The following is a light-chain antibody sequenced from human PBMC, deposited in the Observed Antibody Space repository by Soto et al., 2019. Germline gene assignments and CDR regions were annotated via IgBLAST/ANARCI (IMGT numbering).Light chain of an antibody. CDR2: QDY. V-gene: IGLV3-1*01. CDR1: KLGSKY. Sequence: SYELTQPPSVSVSPGQTASITCSGDKLGSKYTCWYQQKPGQSPVLVIYQDYKRPSGIPERFAGSNSGNTATLTVSGTQSMDEADYYCQAWDRSTVVFGGGTKLTVL. CDR3: QAWDRSTVV. J-gene: IGLJ2*01.